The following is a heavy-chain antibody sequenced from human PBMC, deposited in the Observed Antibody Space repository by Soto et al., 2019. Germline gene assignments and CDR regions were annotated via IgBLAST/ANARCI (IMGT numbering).Heavy chain of an antibody. V-gene: IGHV1-69*02. CDR3: TIGSWSGEVFDI. D-gene: IGHD2-21*01. CDR1: GGTFSTYS. J-gene: IGHJ3*02. Sequence: QVQLVQSGAEVKKPGSSVKVSCKNSGGTFSTYSMFWVRQAPGQGLEWMGRIIPMLGIRNYAQRFQDRVTITADKTTATAHMELCRLTSEDTALYYCTIGSWSGEVFDIWGQGTMVTVSS. CDR2: IIPMLGIR.